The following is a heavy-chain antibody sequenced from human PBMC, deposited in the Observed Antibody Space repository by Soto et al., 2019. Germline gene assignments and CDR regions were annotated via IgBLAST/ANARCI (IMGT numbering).Heavy chain of an antibody. Sequence: SETLSLTCTVSGGSVSSGSYYWSWIRQPPGKGLEWIGYIYYSGSTNYNPSLKSRVTISVDTSKNQFSLKLSSVTAADTAVYYCARDVRSSGWYLGGTFDYWGQGTLVTVSS. CDR3: ARDVRSSGWYLGGTFDY. CDR1: GGSVSSGSYY. J-gene: IGHJ4*02. CDR2: IYYSGST. D-gene: IGHD6-19*01. V-gene: IGHV4-61*01.